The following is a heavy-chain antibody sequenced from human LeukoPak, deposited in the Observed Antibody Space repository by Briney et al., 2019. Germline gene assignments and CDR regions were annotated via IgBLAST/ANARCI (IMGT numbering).Heavy chain of an antibody. CDR3: VRQEIGLRSFDP. CDR1: DGSISSRTYY. D-gene: IGHD3/OR15-3a*01. J-gene: IGHJ5*02. V-gene: IGHV4-39*01. Sequence: PSETLSLTCTVSDGSISSRTYYWGWIRQPPGKGLEWIGNIYYSGSTYYSPSLKSRVTISVDTSKNQFSLRLSSVTAADTAVYYCVRQEIGLRSFDPWGQGTLVTVSS. CDR2: IYYSGST.